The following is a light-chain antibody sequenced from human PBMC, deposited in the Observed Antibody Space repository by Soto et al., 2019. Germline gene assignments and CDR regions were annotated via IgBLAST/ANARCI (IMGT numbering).Light chain of an antibody. Sequence: EILLTQSPATLSLSPWERATLSCRASQSVSTYLAWYQQKPGQAPRLLIYGASSRATGIPDRFSGSGSGADCTQTVSTLEREDVAVYYWQRYDTWTVGQGTKVDIK. J-gene: IGKJ1*01. V-gene: IGKV3-20*01. CDR3: QRYDTWT. CDR2: GAS. CDR1: QSVSTY.